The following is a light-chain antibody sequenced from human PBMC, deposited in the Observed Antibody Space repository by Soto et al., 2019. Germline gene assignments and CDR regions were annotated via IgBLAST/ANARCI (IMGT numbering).Light chain of an antibody. CDR3: QTWGTGIQVV. CDR2: LNSDGSH. V-gene: IGLV4-69*01. Sequence: QPVLTQSPSASASLGASVKLTCTLSSGHSSYAIAWHQQQPEKGPRYLMNLNSDGSHSKGDGIPDRFSGSSSGAERYLTISSLQSEDEADYYCQTWGTGIQVVFGGGTKLTVL. CDR1: SGHSSYA. J-gene: IGLJ3*02.